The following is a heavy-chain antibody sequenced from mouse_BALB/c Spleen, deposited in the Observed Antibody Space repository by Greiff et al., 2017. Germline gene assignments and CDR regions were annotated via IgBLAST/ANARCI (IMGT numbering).Heavy chain of an antibody. CDR3: ARHGNYWYFDV. V-gene: IGHV5-12-2*01. J-gene: IGHJ1*01. Sequence: EVKVVESGGGLVQPGGSLKLSCAASGFTFSSYTMSWVRQTPEKRLAWVAYISNGGGSTYYPDTVKGRFTISRDNAKNTLYLQMSSLKSEDTAMYYCARHGNYWYFDVWGAGTTVTVSS. D-gene: IGHD2-1*01. CDR1: GFTFSSYT. CDR2: ISNGGGST.